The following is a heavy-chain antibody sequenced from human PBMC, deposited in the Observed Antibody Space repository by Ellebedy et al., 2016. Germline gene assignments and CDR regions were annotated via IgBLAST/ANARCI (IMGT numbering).Heavy chain of an antibody. Sequence: ASVKVSCKASGYTFTSYYMHWVRQAPGQGLEWMGIINPSGGSTSYAQKLQGRVTMTRDTSTSTVYMELSSLRSEDTAVYYCAREGRGSSGWSFNLNYFDYWGQGTLVTVSS. CDR2: INPSGGST. J-gene: IGHJ4*02. D-gene: IGHD6-19*01. CDR3: AREGRGSSGWSFNLNYFDY. V-gene: IGHV1-46*04. CDR1: GYTFTSYY.